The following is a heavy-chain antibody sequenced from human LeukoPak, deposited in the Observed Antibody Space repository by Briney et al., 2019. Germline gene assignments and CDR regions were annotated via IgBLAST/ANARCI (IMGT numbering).Heavy chain of an antibody. CDR3: ARDRGWFTFDY. J-gene: IGHJ4*02. V-gene: IGHV3-7*01. CDR2: IKEDGTDK. CDR1: GFTFSDSW. Sequence: GGSLRLSCEAPGFTFSDSWMTWVRQAPGKGLEWVAHIKEDGTDKNYVDSVKGRFTISRDNAKKSLFLQMNSLRAEDTALYYCARDRGWFTFDYWGQGTLVTVSS. D-gene: IGHD6-19*01.